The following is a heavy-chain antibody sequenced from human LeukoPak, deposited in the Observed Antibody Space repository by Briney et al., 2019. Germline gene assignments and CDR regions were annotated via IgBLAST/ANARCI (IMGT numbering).Heavy chain of an antibody. Sequence: GGSLRLSCAASGFTFSSYSMNWVRQAPGKGLEWVSYISSSSSTIYYADSVKGRFTISRDNAKNSLYLQMNSLRAEDTAVYYCARDMGDPLYGSGSMEGFYFDYWGQGTLVTVSS. CDR1: GFTFSSYS. D-gene: IGHD3-10*01. CDR3: ARDMGDPLYGSGSMEGFYFDY. CDR2: ISSSSSTI. J-gene: IGHJ4*02. V-gene: IGHV3-48*04.